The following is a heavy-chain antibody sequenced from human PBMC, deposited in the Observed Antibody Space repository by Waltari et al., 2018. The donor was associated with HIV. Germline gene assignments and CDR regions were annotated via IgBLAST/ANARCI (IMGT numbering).Heavy chain of an antibody. V-gene: IGHV3-21*01. Sequence: EMHLVESGGGLVKPGGSLRLSCVASGFTFNHYTLTWVRQAPGKGLEWVSSITTSGHNIYYADSVKGRFTISRDNATNSVYLQMNSLRVEDTAAYFCARVVDVSLHLYHYPLMDVWGKGTTVTVAS. CDR1: GFTFNHYT. D-gene: IGHD1-26*01. J-gene: IGHJ6*03. CDR3: ARVVDVSLHLYHYPLMDV. CDR2: ITTSGHNI.